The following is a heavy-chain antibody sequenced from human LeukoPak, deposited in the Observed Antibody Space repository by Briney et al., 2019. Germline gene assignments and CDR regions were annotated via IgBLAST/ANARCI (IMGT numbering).Heavy chain of an antibody. CDR1: GYTFTGYY. V-gene: IGHV1-2*02. CDR2: INPSSGGT. D-gene: IGHD6-6*01. CDR3: ARGRRAYSSSSGEGY. Sequence: ASVKVSCKASGYTFTGYYMHWVRQAPGQGLEWMGWINPSSGGTNYAQKFQGRVTMTRDTSISTAYMELSRLRSDDTAVYYCARGRRAYSSSSGEGYWGQGTLVTVSS. J-gene: IGHJ4*02.